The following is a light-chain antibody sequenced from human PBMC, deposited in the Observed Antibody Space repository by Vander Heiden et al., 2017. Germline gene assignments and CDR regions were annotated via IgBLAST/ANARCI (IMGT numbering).Light chain of an antibody. J-gene: IGKJ4*01. CDR3: HQDYGTALT. CDR2: WAS. CDR1: QSVLYSSNNKNY. Sequence: DIVMTQSPCALAGSLGERATINCKSSQSVLYSSNNKNYLASYQQKPGQPPKLLIYWASTRESAVPDRFSGSGSGTAFTLTISSLQAEDVAVYYCHQDYGTALTFGAGTKVEIK. V-gene: IGKV4-1*01.